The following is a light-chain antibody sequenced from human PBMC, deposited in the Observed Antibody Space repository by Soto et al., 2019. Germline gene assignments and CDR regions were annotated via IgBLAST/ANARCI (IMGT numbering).Light chain of an antibody. J-gene: IGLJ3*02. CDR1: NSNIGSNS. CDR2: SNN. V-gene: IGLV1-47*02. CDR3: AVWDDSRTAWV. Sequence: QSVLTQPPSASGTPGQRVTISCSGSNSNIGSNSVNWYQHLPVRAPKLLMYSNNQRPSGFPDRFSGSKSGTSASLSISGLRSEDEADYYCAVWDDSRTAWVFGGGTKLTVL.